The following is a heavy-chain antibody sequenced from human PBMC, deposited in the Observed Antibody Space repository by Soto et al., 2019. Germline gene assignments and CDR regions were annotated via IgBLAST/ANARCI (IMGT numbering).Heavy chain of an antibody. CDR1: GGSVSSGGYY. V-gene: IGHV4-31*03. Sequence: QVQLQESGPGLVKPSQTLSLTCTVSGGSVSSGGYYWSWIRQHPGKGLEWIGYIYYSGNTFYNPALTSRVTTSADTSKNQFSRQLSSVTAADTAVYYCTRKKGYSYGPQYFEYWGRGTRVTVST. J-gene: IGHJ4*02. CDR2: IYYSGNT. CDR3: TRKKGYSYGPQYFEY. D-gene: IGHD5-18*01.